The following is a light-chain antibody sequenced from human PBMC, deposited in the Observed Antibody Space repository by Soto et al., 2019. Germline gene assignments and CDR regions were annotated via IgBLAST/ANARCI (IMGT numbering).Light chain of an antibody. CDR1: ESISTY. Sequence: DIQMTQSPSALSASVGDRVNITCRASESISTYLAWYQQKSWEATKLLMYTASTLKSGVASWSSGSASAKDFLIIISMLEEEDSVVYCWQQFGCHPLTFGGGTKVDI. V-gene: IGKV1-5*03. CDR2: TAS. J-gene: IGKJ4*01. CDR3: QQFGCHPLT.